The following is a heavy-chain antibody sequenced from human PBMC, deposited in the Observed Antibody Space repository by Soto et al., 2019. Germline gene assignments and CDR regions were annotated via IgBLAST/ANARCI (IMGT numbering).Heavy chain of an antibody. CDR3: ARHRDTSSWYGEFVY. D-gene: IGHD6-13*01. J-gene: IGHJ4*02. CDR2: VTPVSGST. Sequence: ASVKVSCKASGYTFTNYYMHWVRQAPGQGLEWMGVVTPVSGSTTYAQKFQGRVTMTRDTSTSTVYMELTSLTSDDTAMYYCARHRDTSSWYGEFVYWGQGTLVTVSS. V-gene: IGHV1-46*01. CDR1: GYTFTNYY.